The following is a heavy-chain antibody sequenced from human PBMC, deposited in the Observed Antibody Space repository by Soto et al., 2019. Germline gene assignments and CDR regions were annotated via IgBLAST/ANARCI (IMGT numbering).Heavy chain of an antibody. D-gene: IGHD1-7*01. CDR2: IYHSGST. CDR1: GYSISSGYY. Sequence: SETLSLTCAVSGYSISSGYYWGWIRQPPGKGLEWIGSIYHSGSTYYNPSLKSRVTISVDTSKDQFSLKLSSVTAADTAVYYCAREGGTTIRFHYYYGMDVWGQGTTVTVSS. CDR3: AREGGTTIRFHYYYGMDV. J-gene: IGHJ6*02. V-gene: IGHV4-38-2*02.